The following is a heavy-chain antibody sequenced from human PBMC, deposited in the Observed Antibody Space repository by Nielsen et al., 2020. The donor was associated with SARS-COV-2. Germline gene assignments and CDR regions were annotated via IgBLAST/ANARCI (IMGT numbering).Heavy chain of an antibody. D-gene: IGHD6-13*01. CDR1: GFTFNNYD. CDR3: ARAGALSSSWYSMDF. CDR2: IGTGGDT. J-gene: IGHJ6*02. Sequence: GESLKISCAASGFTFNNYDMHWVRQAPGKGLEWVSAIGTGGDTFYPGSVKGRFTISRENAKNSLYLQMNSLRAGDTAVYYCARAGALSSSWYSMDFWGQGTTVTVSS. V-gene: IGHV3-13*01.